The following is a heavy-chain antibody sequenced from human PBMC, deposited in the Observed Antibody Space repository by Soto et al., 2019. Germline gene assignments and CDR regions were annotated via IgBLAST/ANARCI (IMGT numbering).Heavy chain of an antibody. Sequence: KASETLSLTCTVSGGSISGHFWSWIRQPAGKRMEWIGRIYSGGRDNYNPALKSRVTMSVDTSKNQFSLTLRSVTAADTAVYYCARDNVWSGYYSFFDHWGQGSLVTVSS. D-gene: IGHD3-3*01. V-gene: IGHV4-4*07. J-gene: IGHJ4*02. CDR1: GGSISGHF. CDR3: ARDNVWSGYYSFFDH. CDR2: IYSGGRD.